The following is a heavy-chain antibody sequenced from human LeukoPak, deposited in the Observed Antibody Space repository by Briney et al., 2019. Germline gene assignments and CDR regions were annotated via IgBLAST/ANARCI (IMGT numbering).Heavy chain of an antibody. CDR2: IQYDGNKR. CDR1: TFTFSSYG. CDR3: ANTMYSSAWSPFDY. Sequence: GGSLRLSCAASTFTFSSYGMHWDRQAPGKGLEWVAFIQYDGNKRYYADSVKGRFTISRDNSKNTLYLQMNSLRPEDTALYYCANTMYSSAWSPFDYWGRGTLVTVSS. J-gene: IGHJ4*02. D-gene: IGHD6-19*01. V-gene: IGHV3-30*02.